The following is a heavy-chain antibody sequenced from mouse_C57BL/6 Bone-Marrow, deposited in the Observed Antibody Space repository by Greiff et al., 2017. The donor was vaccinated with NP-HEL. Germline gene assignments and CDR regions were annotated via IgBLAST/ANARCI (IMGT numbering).Heavy chain of an antibody. CDR1: CYSITSGYY. D-gene: IGHD1-1*01. CDR2: ISYDGSN. V-gene: IGHV3-6*01. Sequence: DVQLQESGPGLVKPSHSLSLTCSVTCYSITSGYYWNWIRQFPGNKLEWMGYISYDGSNNYNPSLKNRISITRDTSKNQFFLKLNSVTTEDTATYYCARYYYGSSYPRYFDVWGTGTTVTVSS. CDR3: ARYYYGSSYPRYFDV. J-gene: IGHJ1*03.